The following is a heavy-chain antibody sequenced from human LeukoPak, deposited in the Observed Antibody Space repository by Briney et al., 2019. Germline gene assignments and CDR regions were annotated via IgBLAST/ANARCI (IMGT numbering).Heavy chain of an antibody. CDR3: TSGGLSWGTAGAFDF. CDR1: GGSISSSSYY. J-gene: IGHJ3*01. Sequence: PSETLSLTCTVSGGSISSSSYYWGWIRQPPGKGLEWIGSIYYSGSTYYNPSLKSRVTISVDTSKNQFSLKLSSVTAADTAVYYCTSGGLSWGTAGAFDFWGLGTMVTVSS. V-gene: IGHV4-39*07. CDR2: IYYSGST. D-gene: IGHD3-16*01.